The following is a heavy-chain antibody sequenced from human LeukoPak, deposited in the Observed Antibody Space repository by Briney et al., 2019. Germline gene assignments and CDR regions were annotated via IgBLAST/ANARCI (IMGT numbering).Heavy chain of an antibody. V-gene: IGHV3-48*01. CDR3: AELGITMIGGV. CDR2: ISGSSDDL. CDR1: GFTFSTHR. J-gene: IGHJ6*04. D-gene: IGHD3-10*02. Sequence: PGGSLRLSCAASGFTFSTHRMNWVRQAPGKGMEWVADISGSSDDLHYADSVTGRLSISRDNAKDSVYLQMDSLRAEDTAVYYCAELGITMIGGVWGKGTTVTISS.